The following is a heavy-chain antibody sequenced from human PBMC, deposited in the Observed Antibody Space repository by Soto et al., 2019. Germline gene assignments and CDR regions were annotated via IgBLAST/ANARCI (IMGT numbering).Heavy chain of an antibody. D-gene: IGHD5-18*01. J-gene: IGHJ2*01. V-gene: IGHV3-30-3*01. CDR1: GFSFNFYA. CDR3: VRDSGANYGTFWYFDL. Sequence: QVQLVESVGGVVQPGRSLRISCAATGFSFNFYAMYWVRQAPGKGLEWVAMISNDGSSENYADSVRGRFIISRDNSKKTLLLQMNSLRPEDTATYYCVRDSGANYGTFWYFDLWGRGTLVTVSS. CDR2: ISNDGSSE.